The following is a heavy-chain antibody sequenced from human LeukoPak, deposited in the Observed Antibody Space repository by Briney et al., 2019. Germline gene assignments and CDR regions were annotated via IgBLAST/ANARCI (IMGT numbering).Heavy chain of an antibody. Sequence: GGSLRLSCAASGFTFSSYSMNWVRQAPGKGLEWVSYISSSSSTIYYADSVKGRFTISRDNAKNSLYLQMNSLRAEDTAVYYCARVPYSSSWYGDYWGQGTPVTVSS. D-gene: IGHD6-13*01. V-gene: IGHV3-48*01. CDR2: ISSSSSTI. J-gene: IGHJ4*02. CDR3: ARVPYSSSWYGDY. CDR1: GFTFSSYS.